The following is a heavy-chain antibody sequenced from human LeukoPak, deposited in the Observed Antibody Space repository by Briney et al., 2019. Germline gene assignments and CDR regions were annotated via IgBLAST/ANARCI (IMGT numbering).Heavy chain of an antibody. D-gene: IGHD6-6*01. J-gene: IGHJ4*02. V-gene: IGHV1-2*02. CDR2: INPNSGGT. CDR1: GYTFTGYY. Sequence: ASVKVSCKASGYTFTGYYMHWVRQAPGQGLEWMGGINPNSGGTNYAQKFQGRVTMTRDTSISTAYMELSRLRSDDTAVYYCASLGSSSGFIYGFDYWGQGTLVTVSS. CDR3: ASLGSSSGFIYGFDY.